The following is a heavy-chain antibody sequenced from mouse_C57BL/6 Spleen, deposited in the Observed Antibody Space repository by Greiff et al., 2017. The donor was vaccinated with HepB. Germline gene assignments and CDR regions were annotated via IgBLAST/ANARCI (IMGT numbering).Heavy chain of an antibody. J-gene: IGHJ4*01. CDR2: INPSNGGT. CDR1: GYTFTSYW. V-gene: IGHV1-53*01. Sequence: VQLQQSGTELVKPGASVKLSCKASGYTFTSYWMHWVKQRPGQGLEWIGNINPSNGGTNYNEKFKSKATLTVDKSSSTAYMQLSSLTSEDSAVYYCARAGYYGSSYYYAMDYWGQGTSVTVSS. D-gene: IGHD1-1*01. CDR3: ARAGYYGSSYYYAMDY.